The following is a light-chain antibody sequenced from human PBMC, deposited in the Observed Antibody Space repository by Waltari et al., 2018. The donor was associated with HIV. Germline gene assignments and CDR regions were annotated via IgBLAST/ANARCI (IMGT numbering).Light chain of an antibody. CDR1: QSVLKTSTSRYY. J-gene: IGKJ4*01. CDR2: WAS. V-gene: IGKV4-1*01. Sequence: DIVMTQSPDSLAVSLGERATIHCKSSQSVLKTSTSRYYLAWYQQKPRQPPTLLIYWASTRESGVPARFSGSGSGTDFTLTISSLQAEDVAVYYCQQYLSTPLTFGGGTKVEIK. CDR3: QQYLSTPLT.